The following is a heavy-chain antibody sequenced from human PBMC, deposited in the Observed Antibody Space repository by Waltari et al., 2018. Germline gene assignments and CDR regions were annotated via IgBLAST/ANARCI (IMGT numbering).Heavy chain of an antibody. V-gene: IGHV3-33*01. J-gene: IGHJ3*02. CDR2: RGCDGSNE. CDR3: ARVNTRFGQLSNALDI. CDR1: GFSITSYG. D-gene: IGHD3-10*01. Sequence: QMQLVESGGGVVQPGRSLRLSCAASGFSITSYGMHWVRQAPGKGREWVAVRGCDGSNENYADSGNGRLIISRDNAQNTLSLQMNTLRVEDTAVYYCARVNTRFGQLSNALDIWGRGTMVTVSS.